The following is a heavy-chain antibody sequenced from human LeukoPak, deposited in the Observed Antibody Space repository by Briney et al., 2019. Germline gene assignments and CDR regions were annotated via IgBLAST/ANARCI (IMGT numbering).Heavy chain of an antibody. CDR1: GFIFSDYY. CDR3: ARERVRFNY. J-gene: IGHJ4*02. D-gene: IGHD3-22*01. CDR2: ISSSGSPI. Sequence: GGSLRLSCAASGFIFSDYYMTWIRQAPGKGLEWVSYISSSGSPIYYADSVKGRFTISRDNAKNSLYLQMNSLRAEGTAVYFCARERVRFNYWGQGTLVTVSS. V-gene: IGHV3-11*01.